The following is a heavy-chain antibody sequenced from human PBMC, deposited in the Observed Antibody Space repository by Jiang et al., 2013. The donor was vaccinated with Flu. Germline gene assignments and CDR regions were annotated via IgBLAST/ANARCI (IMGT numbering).Heavy chain of an antibody. J-gene: IGHJ4*02. Sequence: GSGLVKPSETLSLTCTVSGGSISSYYWSWIRQPPGKGLEWIGYIYYSGSTNYNPSLKSRVTISVDTSKNQFSLKLSSVTAADTAVYYCARDHGYSSSWYDYWGQGNPGHRLL. CDR1: GGSISSYY. CDR2: IYYSGST. D-gene: IGHD6-13*01. V-gene: IGHV4-59*13. CDR3: ARDHGYSSSWYDY.